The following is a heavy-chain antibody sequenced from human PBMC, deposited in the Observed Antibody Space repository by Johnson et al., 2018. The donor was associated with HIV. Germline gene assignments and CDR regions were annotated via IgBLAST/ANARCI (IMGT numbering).Heavy chain of an antibody. CDR3: ANGRLAAHDAFDI. D-gene: IGHD1-26*01. Sequence: QVQLVESGGGVAQPGRSLRLSCAASGFTFSSYGMHWVRPAPGKGLEWVAVIWYDGSNKYYADSVKGRFTISRDKSKNTLYLQMNRRRAEDTAVYYCANGRLAAHDAFDIWGQGTMVTVSS. V-gene: IGHV3-33*03. CDR1: GFTFSSYG. CDR2: IWYDGSNK. J-gene: IGHJ3*02.